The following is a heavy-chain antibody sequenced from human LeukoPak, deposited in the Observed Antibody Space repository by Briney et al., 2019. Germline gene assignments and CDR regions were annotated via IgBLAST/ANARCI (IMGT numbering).Heavy chain of an antibody. Sequence: ASVKVSCKASGYTFTSYGISWVRQAPGQGLEWMGWISAYNGNTNYAQKLQGRVTMTTDTSTSTAYMELRSLRADDTAVYYRARGGSCSSTSCYRYSYWGQGTLVTVYS. V-gene: IGHV1-18*01. J-gene: IGHJ4*02. D-gene: IGHD2-2*01. CDR2: ISAYNGNT. CDR1: GYTFTSYG. CDR3: ARGGSCSSTSCYRYSY.